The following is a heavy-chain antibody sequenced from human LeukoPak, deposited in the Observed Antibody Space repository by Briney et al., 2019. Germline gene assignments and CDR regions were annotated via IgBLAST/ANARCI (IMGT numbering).Heavy chain of an antibody. Sequence: PSETLSLTCGVSGGSLSSYYWTWIGQPPGKGLDWIGEINPRGSTNYNPSLESRDTVPPAPSRKQLSLILTSVPAADSAVYFCARGLRQGSAWSWGPKEKSYQYMDVWGTGTTVIVSS. CDR3: ARGLRQGSAWSWGPKEKSYQYMDV. D-gene: IGHD6-19*01. CDR1: GGSLSSYY. CDR2: INPRGST. V-gene: IGHV4-34*01. J-gene: IGHJ6*04.